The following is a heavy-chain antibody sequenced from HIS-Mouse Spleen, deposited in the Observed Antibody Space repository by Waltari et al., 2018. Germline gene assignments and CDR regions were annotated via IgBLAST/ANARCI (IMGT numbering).Heavy chain of an antibody. CDR2: IYHSGGT. Sequence: QVQLQESGPGLVKPSETLSLTCTVSGYSISSGYYWGWIRQPPGKGLEWIGGIYHSGGTSYTPSLKSRVTISVDTSKNQFSLKLSSVTAADTAVYYCARALEYSSSWYYYYYGMDVWGQGTTVTVSS. V-gene: IGHV4-38-2*02. CDR3: ARALEYSSSWYYYYYGMDV. CDR1: GYSISSGYY. J-gene: IGHJ6*02. D-gene: IGHD6-13*01.